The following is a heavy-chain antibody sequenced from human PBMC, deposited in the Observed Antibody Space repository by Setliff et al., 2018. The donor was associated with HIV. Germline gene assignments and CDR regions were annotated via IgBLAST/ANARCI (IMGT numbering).Heavy chain of an antibody. CDR2: INTNTGNP. CDR3: SRVGGFGEFIENWFDR. D-gene: IGHD3-10*01. V-gene: IGHV7-4-1*02. J-gene: IGHJ5*02. Sequence: ASVKVSCKASGYTFTSFVMNWVRQAPGQGREWMVWINTNTGNPTYAQGFTGRFVLSLDTSVSTAYLKINSLKAEDTAVYYCSRVGGFGEFIENWFDRWGQGTLVTVSS. CDR1: GYTFTSFV.